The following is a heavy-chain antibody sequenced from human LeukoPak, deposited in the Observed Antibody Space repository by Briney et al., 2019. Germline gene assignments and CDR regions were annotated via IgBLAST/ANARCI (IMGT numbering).Heavy chain of an antibody. Sequence: GESLKISCKGSGYSFTTYWIAWVRQMPGKGLEWMGIIYPGDSDTRYSPSFQGQVTISADKSISTAYLQWSSLKASDTAMYYCARPSGVVRGVIITVQAFDIWGQGTMVTVSS. CDR3: ARPSGVVRGVIITVQAFDI. D-gene: IGHD3-10*01. CDR2: IYPGDSDT. J-gene: IGHJ3*02. V-gene: IGHV5-51*01. CDR1: GYSFTTYW.